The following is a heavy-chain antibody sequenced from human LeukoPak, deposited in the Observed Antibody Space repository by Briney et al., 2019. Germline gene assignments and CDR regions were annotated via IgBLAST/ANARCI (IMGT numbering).Heavy chain of an antibody. CDR2: ISVSGGST. CDR1: RFTLTSHA. Sequence: GRSLRPSSAASRFTLTSHAMSWVSRAPGKGVEWGSGISVSGGSTYYADSVKGRFTISRDNSKQTLYLQMNSLRGEDTAIYCCASASGYSSGWPFDYWGQGTLVTVSS. V-gene: IGHV3-23*01. CDR3: ASASGYSSGWPFDY. J-gene: IGHJ4*02. D-gene: IGHD6-19*01.